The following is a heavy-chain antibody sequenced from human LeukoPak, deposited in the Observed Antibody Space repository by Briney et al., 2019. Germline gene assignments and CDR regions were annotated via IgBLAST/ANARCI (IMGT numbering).Heavy chain of an antibody. V-gene: IGHV4-34*01. J-gene: IGHJ6*03. D-gene: IGHD2-2*01. CDR2: INHSGST. Sequence: PSETLSLTCAVYGGSFSGYYWSWIRQPPGKGLEWIGEINHSGSTNYNSSLKSRVTISVDTSKNQFSLKLSSVTAADTAVYYCARGEIVVVPAARYYYYYMDVWGKGTTVTVSS. CDR1: GGSFSGYY. CDR3: ARGEIVVVPAARYYYYYMDV.